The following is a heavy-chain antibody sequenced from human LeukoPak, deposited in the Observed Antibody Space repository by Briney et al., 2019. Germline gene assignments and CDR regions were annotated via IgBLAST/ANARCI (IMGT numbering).Heavy chain of an antibody. CDR2: IYSGGTT. V-gene: IGHV3-53*01. Sequence: GGSLRLSCAASGFTVSSNYMSWVRQAPGKGLEWVSVIYSGGTTYYADSVKGRFTISRDNSKNTLYLQMNSLRVDDTAVYYCTTGRRYSSGWFYFDDWGQGTLVTVSS. CDR3: TTGRRYSSGWFYFDD. CDR1: GFTVSSNY. D-gene: IGHD6-19*01. J-gene: IGHJ4*02.